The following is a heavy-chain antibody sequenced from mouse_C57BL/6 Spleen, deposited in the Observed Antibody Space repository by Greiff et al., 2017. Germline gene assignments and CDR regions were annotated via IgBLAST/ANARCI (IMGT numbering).Heavy chain of an antibody. Sequence: QVQLQQSGPELVKPGASVKISCKASGYAFSSSWMNWVKQRPGKGLEWIGRIYPGDGDTNYNGKFKGKATLTADKSSSTAYMQLSSLTSEDSAVXFCASEGVNYHGTLAYWGQGTTLTVSS. D-gene: IGHD1-1*01. CDR3: ASEGVNYHGTLAY. V-gene: IGHV1-82*01. CDR2: IYPGDGDT. CDR1: GYAFSSSW. J-gene: IGHJ2*01.